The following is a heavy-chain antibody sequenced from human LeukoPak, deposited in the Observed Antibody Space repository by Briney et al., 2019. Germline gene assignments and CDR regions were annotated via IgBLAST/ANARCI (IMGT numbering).Heavy chain of an antibody. J-gene: IGHJ4*02. D-gene: IGHD3-10*01. CDR2: IYHSGST. CDR1: GGSISSSNW. CDR3: ARGLHYYYGSGSYPY. Sequence: SGTLSLTCAVSGGSISSSNWWSWVRQPPGKGLEWIEEIYHSGSTNYNPSLKSRVTISVDKSKNQFSLKLSSVTAADTAVYYCARGLHYYYGSGSYPYWGQGTLVTVSS. V-gene: IGHV4-4*02.